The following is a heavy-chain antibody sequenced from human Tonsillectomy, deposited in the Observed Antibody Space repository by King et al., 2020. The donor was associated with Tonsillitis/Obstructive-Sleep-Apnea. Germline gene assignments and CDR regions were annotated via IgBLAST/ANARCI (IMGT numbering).Heavy chain of an antibody. V-gene: IGHV4-59*01. Sequence: QLQESGPGLVKPSETLSLTCTVSGGSISSYYWSWIRQPPGKGLDWIGYIYYSGSTNYNPSLRSRDIISVDTSKNQFSLRLSSVNAADTAVYFCAKTTLVTPVIRNAYWYFDLWGRGTLVTVSS. CDR2: IYYSGST. CDR3: AKTTLVTPVIRNAYWYFDL. J-gene: IGHJ2*01. D-gene: IGHD4-23*01. CDR1: GGSISSYY.